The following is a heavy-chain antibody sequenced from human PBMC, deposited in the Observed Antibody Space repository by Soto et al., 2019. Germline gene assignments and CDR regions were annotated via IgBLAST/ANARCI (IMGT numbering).Heavy chain of an antibody. CDR3: ARDSPSHYDSSGYLDY. V-gene: IGHV1-46*01. J-gene: IGHJ4*02. D-gene: IGHD3-22*01. Sequence: ASVKGSCKASGYTFTSYYMHWVRQTTGQGLEWMGIINPSGGSTSYAQKFQGRVTMTRDTSTSTVYMELSSLRSEDTAVYYCARDSPSHYDSSGYLDYWGQGTLVTVSS. CDR2: INPSGGST. CDR1: GYTFTSYY.